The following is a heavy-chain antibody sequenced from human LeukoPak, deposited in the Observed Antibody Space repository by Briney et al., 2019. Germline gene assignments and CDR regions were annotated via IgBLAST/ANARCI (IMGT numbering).Heavy chain of an antibody. CDR1: GGSLSGYY. D-gene: IGHD5-18*01. J-gene: IGHJ3*02. Sequence: SETLSLTCAVHGGSLSGYYWSWIRQPPGKGLEWIGEINHSGSTNYNPSLKSRVAISVDTSKNQFSLNLSSVTAAAMAVYYCARGRYSYGYLAVHDAFDIWGQGTMVTVSS. CDR3: ARGRYSYGYLAVHDAFDI. V-gene: IGHV4-34*01. CDR2: INHSGST.